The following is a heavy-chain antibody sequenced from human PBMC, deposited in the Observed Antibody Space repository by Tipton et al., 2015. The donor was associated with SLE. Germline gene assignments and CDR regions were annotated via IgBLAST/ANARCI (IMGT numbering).Heavy chain of an antibody. V-gene: IGHV3-30*02. D-gene: IGHD6-19*01. J-gene: IGHJ5*02. CDR1: GFTFSNYG. CDR2: IRYDGSDM. Sequence: SLRLSCAASGFTFSNYGMHWVRQAPGKGLEWVAFIRYDGSDMYYADSVKGRFTISRDNSKNTVYLQMNSLRAEDTAVYYCAKRGGAVAGTGYWFDTWGQGTLVTVSS. CDR3: AKRGGAVAGTGYWFDT.